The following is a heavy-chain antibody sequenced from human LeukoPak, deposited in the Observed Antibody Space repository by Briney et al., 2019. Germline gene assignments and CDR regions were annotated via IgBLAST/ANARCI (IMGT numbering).Heavy chain of an antibody. CDR3: ASERPSSSWYDY. CDR2: TKQDGTEK. J-gene: IGHJ4*02. D-gene: IGHD6-13*01. CDR1: GFPFSTYL. V-gene: IGHV3-7*01. Sequence: GGSLRLSCAASGFPFSTYLMTWVRQAPGKGLEWVANTKQDGTEKYYVDSVKGRFSISRDNANNSLYLQMNSLRAEDTAVYYCASERPSSSWYDYWGQGTLVTVSS.